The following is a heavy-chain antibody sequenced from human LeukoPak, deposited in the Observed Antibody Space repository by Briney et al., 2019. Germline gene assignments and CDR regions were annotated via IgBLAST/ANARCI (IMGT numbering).Heavy chain of an antibody. CDR1: GFTFSSDA. J-gene: IGHJ4*02. CDR3: AKDNFGQQLVPAKGLVPDY. Sequence: PGGSLRLSCAASGFTFSSDAMSWVRQAPGKGLEWVSAISGSGGSTYYADSVKGRFTISRDNSKNTLYLQMNSLRAEDTAVYYCAKDNFGQQLVPAKGLVPDYWGQGTLVTVSS. D-gene: IGHD6-13*01. CDR2: ISGSGGST. V-gene: IGHV3-23*01.